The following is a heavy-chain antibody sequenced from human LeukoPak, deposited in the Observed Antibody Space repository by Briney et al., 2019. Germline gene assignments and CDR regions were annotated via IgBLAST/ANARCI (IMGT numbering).Heavy chain of an antibody. V-gene: IGHV3-30*02. CDR2: IRYDGLDK. CDR3: TKGGSDAFDI. J-gene: IGHJ3*02. Sequence: PGGSLRLSCAASGFTFSVSAMNWVRQAPGKGPEWVAFIRYDGLDKYYADSVKGRFTVSRDNSKNTLYPQMNSLRAEDTAVYYCTKGGSDAFDIWGQGTMVTVSS. CDR1: GFTFSVSA.